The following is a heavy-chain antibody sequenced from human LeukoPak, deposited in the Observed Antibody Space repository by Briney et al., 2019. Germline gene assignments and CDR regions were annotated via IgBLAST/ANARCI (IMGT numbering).Heavy chain of an antibody. CDR1: GFTFSSYA. CDR3: AKGRGLYSSSWPFDY. J-gene: IGHJ4*02. CDR2: ISGSGGST. V-gene: IGHV3-23*01. Sequence: QPGGSLRLPCAASGFTFSSYAMSWVRQAPGKALEWVSAISGSGGSTYHPDAVNGRFTISTDNSNNTLYLQMKSLSAADTAIYYCAKGRGLYSSSWPFDYWGQGTLVTVSS. D-gene: IGHD6-13*01.